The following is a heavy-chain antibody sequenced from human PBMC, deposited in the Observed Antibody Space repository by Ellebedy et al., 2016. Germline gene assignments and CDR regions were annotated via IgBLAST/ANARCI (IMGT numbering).Heavy chain of an antibody. CDR3: ARDVSLYSSSPSFNS. D-gene: IGHD6-6*01. V-gene: IGHV4-59*02. Sequence: SETLSLTXSVSGGSVDTYYWTWIRQSPGKGLEWIGYVFDGGSTKYNPSLRSRVTISLDTSKNQFSLKVTSVAAADTAVYYCARDVSLYSSSPSFNSWGQGTLVTVSS. CDR1: GGSVDTYY. CDR2: VFDGGST. J-gene: IGHJ4*02.